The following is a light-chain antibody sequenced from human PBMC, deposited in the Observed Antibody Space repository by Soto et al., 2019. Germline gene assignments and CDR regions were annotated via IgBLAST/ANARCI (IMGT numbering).Light chain of an antibody. CDR1: QSVSNNY. CDR3: QQYGNSPLT. J-gene: IGKJ4*01. CDR2: DVS. Sequence: EIVLTQSPATLSLSPGERATLSCGASQSVSNNYLAWHQQRPGLAPRLLIYDVSSRATGIPDRFSGSGSGTDFTLTISRLEPEDFAVYYCQQYGNSPLTFGGGTKVEIK. V-gene: IGKV3D-20*01.